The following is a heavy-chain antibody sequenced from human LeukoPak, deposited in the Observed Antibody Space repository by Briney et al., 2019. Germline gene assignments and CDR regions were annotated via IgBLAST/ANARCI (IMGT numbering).Heavy chain of an antibody. CDR3: ATPPRGWLPDDY. V-gene: IGHV3-11*01. D-gene: IGHD5-24*01. J-gene: IGHJ4*02. Sequence: GGSLRLSCAASGFTFRDYYMSWIRQAPGKGLEWVSYIRSSGSKLYYADSVKGRFTISRDNAKHSLYLQMNSLRAEDTAVYYCATPPRGWLPDDYWGQGTLVTVSS. CDR2: IRSSGSKL. CDR1: GFTFRDYY.